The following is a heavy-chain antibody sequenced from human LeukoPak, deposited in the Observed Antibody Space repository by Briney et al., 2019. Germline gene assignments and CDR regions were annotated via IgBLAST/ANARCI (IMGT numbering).Heavy chain of an antibody. J-gene: IGHJ4*02. CDR1: GYTFTSYD. Sequence: GASVKVSCKASGYTFTSYDINWVRQAPGQGLEWMGWISAYNGNTNYAQKLQGRVTMTTDTSTSTAYMELRSLRSDDTAVYYCARVRTLLWFGELLYYLDYWGQGTLVTVSS. CDR3: ARVRTLLWFGELLYYLDY. CDR2: ISAYNGNT. D-gene: IGHD3-10*01. V-gene: IGHV1-18*01.